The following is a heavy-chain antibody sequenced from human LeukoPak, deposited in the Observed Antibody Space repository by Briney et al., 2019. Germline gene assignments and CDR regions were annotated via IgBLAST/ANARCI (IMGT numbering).Heavy chain of an antibody. CDR3: AKDLCSSTSCYTANWFDP. D-gene: IGHD2-2*02. CDR1: GFTFSSYG. Sequence: PGGSLRLSCAASGFTFSSYGMHWVRQAPGKGLEWVSAISGSGGSTYYADSVKGRFTISRDNSKNTLYLQMNRLRAEDTAVYYCAKDLCSSTSCYTANWFDPWGQGTLVTVSS. CDR2: ISGSGGST. J-gene: IGHJ5*02. V-gene: IGHV3-23*01.